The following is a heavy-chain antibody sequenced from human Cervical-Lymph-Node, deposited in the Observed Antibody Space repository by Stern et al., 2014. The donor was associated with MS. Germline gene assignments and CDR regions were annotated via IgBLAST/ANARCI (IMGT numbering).Heavy chain of an antibody. J-gene: IGHJ6*02. CDR3: AGGNNHYYGMDV. CDR1: GFFFRDYN. CDR2: ISSGGSPI. V-gene: IGHV3-11*01. D-gene: IGHD4-23*01. Sequence: VQLVESGGGLVKPGGSLRLSCVASGFFFRDYNMNWIRQAPGKGLEWVSYISSGGSPIFLADSVKGRFTISRDNAENSLYLQMNSLRVEDTAVYYCAGGNNHYYGMDVWGQGTTVTVSS.